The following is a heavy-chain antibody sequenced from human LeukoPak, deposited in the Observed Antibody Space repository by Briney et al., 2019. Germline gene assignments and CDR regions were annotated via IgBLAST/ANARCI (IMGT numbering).Heavy chain of an antibody. J-gene: IGHJ6*03. D-gene: IGHD2-21*02. CDR3: ARDSGDWNYGYYYMDV. CDR1: GLIFRSYA. CDR2: ISGSGGAI. V-gene: IGHV3-23*01. Sequence: GGSLRLSCAASGLIFRSYAMSWVRQAPGKGLEWVSAISGSGGAIDYADSVKGRFTISRDNSKNSLYLQMNSLRAEDTAVYYCARDSGDWNYGYYYMDVWGKGTTVTVSS.